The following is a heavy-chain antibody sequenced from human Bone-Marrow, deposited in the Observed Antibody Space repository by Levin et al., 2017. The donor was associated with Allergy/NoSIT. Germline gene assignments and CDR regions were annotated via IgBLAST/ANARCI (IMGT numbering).Heavy chain of an antibody. D-gene: IGHD3-22*01. CDR3: ARVPYYDSSGYYYGGGPYFDY. J-gene: IGHJ4*02. CDR1: GYTFTSYD. Sequence: ASVKVSCKASGYTFTSYDINWVRQATGQGLEWMGWMNPNSGNTGYAQKFQGRVTMTRNTSISTAYMELSSLRSEDTAVYYCARVPYYDSSGYYYGGGPYFDYWGQGTLVTVSS. V-gene: IGHV1-8*01. CDR2: MNPNSGNT.